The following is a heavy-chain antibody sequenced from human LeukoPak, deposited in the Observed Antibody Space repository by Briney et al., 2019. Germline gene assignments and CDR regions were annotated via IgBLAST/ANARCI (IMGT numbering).Heavy chain of an antibody. J-gene: IGHJ6*03. V-gene: IGHV4-59*01. CDR1: GGSISSYY. CDR2: IYYSGYT. CDR3: ARTTMVRGTYYMDV. Sequence: PTETLSLTCTVSGGSISSYYWSWIRQPPGKGLEWIGCIYYSGYTNYKSSLKSRVTISVDTSKNQFSLKLSSVTAADTAVYYCARTTMVRGTYYMDVWGKGTTVTVSS. D-gene: IGHD3-10*01.